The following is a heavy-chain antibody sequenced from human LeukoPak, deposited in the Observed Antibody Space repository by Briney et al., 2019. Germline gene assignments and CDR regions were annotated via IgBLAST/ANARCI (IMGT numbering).Heavy chain of an antibody. D-gene: IGHD4-17*01. CDR3: ARGGSTVTPIFDY. Sequence: GGSLRLSCAASGLTVSRNYMSWVRQAPGKGLESVSVIYSGGSTYYADSVRGRFTISRDNAKNTLYLQMNSLRVEDTAVYYCARGGSTVTPIFDYWGQGTLVTVSS. CDR1: GLTVSRNY. V-gene: IGHV3-53*01. CDR2: IYSGGST. J-gene: IGHJ4*02.